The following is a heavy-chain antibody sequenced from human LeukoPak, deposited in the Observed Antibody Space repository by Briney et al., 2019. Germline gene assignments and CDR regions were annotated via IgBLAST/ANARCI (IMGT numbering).Heavy chain of an antibody. J-gene: IGHJ4*02. CDR3: EKERDYSPGHKFDL. Sequence: GGSLRLSCTASGFTFNKYLMSWVRQAPGKGLEWVSVLFSDGASTLYADSVKGRFTISGDNSKNTLYLQMNGLRAGDAAVYYCEKERDYSPGHKFDLWGRGALVTVSS. D-gene: IGHD3-10*01. CDR1: GFTFNKYL. V-gene: IGHV3-23*01. CDR2: LFSDGAST.